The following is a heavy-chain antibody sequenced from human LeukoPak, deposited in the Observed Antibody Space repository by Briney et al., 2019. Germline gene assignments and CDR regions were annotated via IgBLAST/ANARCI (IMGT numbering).Heavy chain of an antibody. J-gene: IGHJ4*02. CDR1: GFTFSSYW. D-gene: IGHD6-13*01. CDR3: AKDIGSAAGSPSGY. V-gene: IGHV3-7*03. Sequence: PGGSLRLSCAASGFTFSSYWMSWVRQAPGKGLEWVANIKQDGSEKYYVDSVKGRFTISRDNAKNSLYLQMNSLRAEDTALYYCAKDIGSAAGSPSGYWGQGTLVTVSS. CDR2: IKQDGSEK.